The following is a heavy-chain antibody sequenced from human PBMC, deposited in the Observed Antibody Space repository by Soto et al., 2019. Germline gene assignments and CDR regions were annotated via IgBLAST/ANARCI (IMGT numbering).Heavy chain of an antibody. D-gene: IGHD4-17*01. J-gene: IGHJ4*02. CDR1: GFTFFDYG. Sequence: GGSLRLSCAVSGFTFFDYGMHWVRQAPGKGLEWVTFIWFNGTTAYYADSVKGRFTISRDNSRNTVYLHMSGLRVDDTAMYYCARALDRFGDYIGYFDYWGQGTPVTVS. V-gene: IGHV3-33*01. CDR2: IWFNGTTA. CDR3: ARALDRFGDYIGYFDY.